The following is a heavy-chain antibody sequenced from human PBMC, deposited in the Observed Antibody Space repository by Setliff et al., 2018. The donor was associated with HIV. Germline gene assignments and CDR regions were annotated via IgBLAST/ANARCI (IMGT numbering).Heavy chain of an antibody. CDR2: ISSSGGVK. J-gene: IGHJ4*02. D-gene: IGHD6-6*01. CDR1: GFTFSDYY. Sequence: GGSLRLSCAASGFTFSDYYMSWIRQAPGEGLEWISYISSSGGVKYYADSVKGRFTISRDNAKTSVSLQMDSLRAEDTAVYYCARDRAARLDYWGQGALVTVSS. CDR3: ARDRAARLDY. V-gene: IGHV3-11*01.